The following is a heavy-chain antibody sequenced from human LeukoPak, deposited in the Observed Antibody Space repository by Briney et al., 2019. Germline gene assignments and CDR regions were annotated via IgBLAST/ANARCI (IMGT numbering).Heavy chain of an antibody. V-gene: IGHV3-7*01. CDR2: IKQDGSEK. J-gene: IGHJ4*02. CDR1: GFTFSSYW. CDR3: ARDGPLVDTAMVTGGYFDY. Sequence: GGSLRLSCAASGFTFSSYWMSWVRQAPGKGPEWVANIKQDGSEKYYVDSVKGRFTISRDNAKNSLYLQMNSLRAEDTAVYYCARDGPLVDTAMVTGGYFDYWGQGTLVTVSS. D-gene: IGHD5-18*01.